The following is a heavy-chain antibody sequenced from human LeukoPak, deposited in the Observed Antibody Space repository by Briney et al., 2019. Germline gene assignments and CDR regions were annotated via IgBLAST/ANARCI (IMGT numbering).Heavy chain of an antibody. V-gene: IGHV3-74*01. CDR1: GFTFNSHW. CDR2: INNDGSTT. CDR3: ARGSWPRAQHYDY. J-gene: IGHJ4*02. D-gene: IGHD5-24*01. Sequence: GGSLRLSCAASGFTFNSHWMHWVRQAPGKGLVWVSRINNDGSTTTYADSVRGRFTISRDNAKNTLFLQMNSLRAEDTAVYYCARGSWPRAQHYDYWGQGTLVTVSS.